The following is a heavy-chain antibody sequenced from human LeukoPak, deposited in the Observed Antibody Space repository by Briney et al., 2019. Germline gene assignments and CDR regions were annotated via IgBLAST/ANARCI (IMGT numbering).Heavy chain of an antibody. V-gene: IGHV3-21*01. D-gene: IGHD3-10*01. CDR3: ARVWFGDDY. J-gene: IGHJ4*02. CDR2: ISSSSSYI. Sequence: KTEGSLRLSCAASGFTFSSYSMNWVRQAPGKGLEWVSPISSSSSYIYYADSVKGRFTISRDNAKNSLYLQMNSLRAEDTAVYYCARVWFGDDYWGQGTLVTVSS. CDR1: GFTFSSYS.